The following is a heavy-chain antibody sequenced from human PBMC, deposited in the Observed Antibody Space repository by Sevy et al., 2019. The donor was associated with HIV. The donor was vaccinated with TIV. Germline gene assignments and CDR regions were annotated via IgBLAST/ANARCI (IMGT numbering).Heavy chain of an antibody. J-gene: IGHJ5*02. CDR1: GVSISGGAYY. D-gene: IGHD2-21*01. Sequence: SETLSLTCTVSGVSISGGAYYWGWIRQPPGKGLEWIGSISYTGSTYYNPSLKSRVTISVDTSKNQFSLKLTSVTAADTAVYDCARRGHNNWFDPRGQGTLVTVSS. V-gene: IGHV4-39*01. CDR2: ISYTGST. CDR3: ARRGHNNWFDP.